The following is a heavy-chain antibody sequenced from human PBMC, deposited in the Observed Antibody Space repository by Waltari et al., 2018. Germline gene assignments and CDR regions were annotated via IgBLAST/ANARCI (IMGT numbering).Heavy chain of an antibody. D-gene: IGHD3-10*01. CDR1: GGSISSSSYY. Sequence: QLQLQESGPGLVKPSETLSLTCTVPGGSISSSSYYWGWIRQPPGKGLEWIGSIYYSGSTYYNPSLKSRVTISVDTSKNQFSLKLSSVTAADTAVYYCARHEGPYGSGGFDYWGQGTLVTVSS. CDR3: ARHEGPYGSGGFDY. J-gene: IGHJ4*02. V-gene: IGHV4-39*01. CDR2: IYYSGST.